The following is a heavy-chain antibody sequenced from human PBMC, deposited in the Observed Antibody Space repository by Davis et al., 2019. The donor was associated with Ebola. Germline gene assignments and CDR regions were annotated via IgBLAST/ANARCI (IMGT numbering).Heavy chain of an antibody. J-gene: IGHJ5*02. CDR1: GFSVTSYY. Sequence: PGGSLSLSCAVSGFSVTSYYMSWVRQAPGKGLAWVSVIYSGGSTYYADSVKGRFTISRGNSKNTLYLQMNSLRVEDSAVYYCARSPGIRLWGFDPWGQGTLVTVSS. CDR3: ARSPGIRLWGFDP. CDR2: IYSGGST. D-gene: IGHD2/OR15-2a*01. V-gene: IGHV3-66*01.